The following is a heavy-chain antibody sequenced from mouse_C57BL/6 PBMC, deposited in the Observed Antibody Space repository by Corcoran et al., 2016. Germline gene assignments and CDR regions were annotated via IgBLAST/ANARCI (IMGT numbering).Heavy chain of an antibody. CDR2: INPKNGGT. J-gene: IGHJ2*01. Sequence: EVQLKQYGPERVKPGASVKISCKASGYTFTDYYMNWVKQSHGKSLEWIGDINPKNGGTSYNQKFKGKSTLTVYKSSSTAYMELRSLTSEDSAVYYCAELGFDYWGQGTTLTVSS. V-gene: IGHV1-26*01. D-gene: IGHD4-1*01. CDR3: AELGFDY. CDR1: GYTFTDYY.